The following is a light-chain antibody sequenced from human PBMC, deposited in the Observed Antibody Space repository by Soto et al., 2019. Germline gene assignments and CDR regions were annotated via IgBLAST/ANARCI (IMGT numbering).Light chain of an antibody. J-gene: IGKJ1*01. CDR3: QHYNSYSEA. CDR1: QTISSW. Sequence: DIQMTQSPSTLSGSVGDRVTIGGRASQTISSWLAWYQQKPGKAPKLLIYKASTLKSGVPSRFSGSGSGTEFTLTISSLQPDDFATYYCQHYNSYSEAFGQGTKVDIK. V-gene: IGKV1-5*03. CDR2: KAS.